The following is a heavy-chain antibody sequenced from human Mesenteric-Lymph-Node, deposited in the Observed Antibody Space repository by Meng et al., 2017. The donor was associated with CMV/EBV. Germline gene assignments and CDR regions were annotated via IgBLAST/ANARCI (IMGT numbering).Heavy chain of an antibody. Sequence: ASVKVSCKASGYTFTSYYMHWVRQAPGQGLEWMGIINPSGGSTSYAQKFQGRVTMTRDTSTSTVYMELSSLRSEDTAVYYCATSVAGTYSWFDPWGQGTLVTVSS. CDR3: ATSVAGTYSWFDP. CDR1: GYTFTSYY. V-gene: IGHV1-46*01. CDR2: INPSGGST. D-gene: IGHD6-19*01. J-gene: IGHJ5*02.